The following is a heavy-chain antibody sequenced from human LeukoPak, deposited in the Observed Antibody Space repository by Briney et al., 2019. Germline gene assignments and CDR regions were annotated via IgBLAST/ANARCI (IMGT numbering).Heavy chain of an antibody. D-gene: IGHD2-15*01. CDR1: GFTFSSYS. V-gene: IGHV3-53*01. J-gene: IGHJ4*02. Sequence: PGGSLRLSCAASGFTFSSYSMNWVRQAQGKGLEWVSVIYSGGSKYYADSVRGRFTISRDNSNNTLFLQMNSLRAEDTAVYYCAREDCSGGKCYGDFAYWGQGTLVTVSS. CDR2: IYSGGSK. CDR3: AREDCSGGKCYGDFAY.